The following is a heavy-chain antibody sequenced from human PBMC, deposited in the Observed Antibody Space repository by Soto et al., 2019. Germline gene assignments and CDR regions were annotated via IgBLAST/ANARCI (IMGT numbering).Heavy chain of an antibody. Sequence: GGSLRLSCAASGFTFSSYWMHWVRQAPGKGLVWVSRINSDGSSTSSPDSVKGRFPISRDNAKNTLYLQMNSLRAEDTAVYYCARVPSPYGSGSYYNRYYYYGMDVWGQGTTVTVSS. CDR1: GFTFSSYW. V-gene: IGHV3-74*01. CDR3: ARVPSPYGSGSYYNRYYYYGMDV. J-gene: IGHJ6*02. CDR2: INSDGSST. D-gene: IGHD3-10*01.